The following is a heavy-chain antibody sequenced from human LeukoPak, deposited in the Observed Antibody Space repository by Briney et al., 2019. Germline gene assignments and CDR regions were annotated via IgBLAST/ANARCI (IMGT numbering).Heavy chain of an antibody. D-gene: IGHD3-22*01. Sequence: PGGSLRLSCAASGFTFSSNYMSWVRQAPGKGLEWGSVIYSGGSTYYADSVKGRFTISRDNSKNTLYLQMNSLRAEDTAVYYCARWGSITMSRAFDIWGQGTMVTVSS. V-gene: IGHV3-53*01. CDR3: ARWGSITMSRAFDI. CDR1: GFTFSSNY. CDR2: IYSGGST. J-gene: IGHJ3*02.